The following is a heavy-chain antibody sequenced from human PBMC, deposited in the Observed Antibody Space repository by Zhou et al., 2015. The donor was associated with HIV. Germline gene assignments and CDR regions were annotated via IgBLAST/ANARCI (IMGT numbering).Heavy chain of an antibody. CDR1: DYTFTSYG. D-gene: IGHD3-22*01. J-gene: IGHJ4*02. CDR2: ISADSDYT. CDR3: ARDDSSGYHSFDY. V-gene: IGHV1-18*01. Sequence: QVHLVQSGAEVRPPGASVKVSCKASDYTFTSYGISWVRQAPGQGLEWMGWISADSDYTNYAQKFQGRVTMTRDRSTSTAYMELRSLRSDDSAMYYCARDDSSGYHSFDYWGQGTLVTVSS.